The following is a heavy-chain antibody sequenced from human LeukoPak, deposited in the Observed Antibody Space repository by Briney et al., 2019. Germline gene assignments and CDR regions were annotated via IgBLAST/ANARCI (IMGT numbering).Heavy chain of an antibody. D-gene: IGHD3-3*01. CDR2: ISSSSSYI. V-gene: IGHV3-21*01. CDR3: ARDSYDFWSGYPSVGY. Sequence: GGSLRLSCAASGFTFSSYSMNWVRQAPGKGLEWVSSISSSSSYIYYADSVKGRFTISRDNAKNSLYLQMNSLRAEDTAVYYCARDSYDFWSGYPSVGYWGQGTLVTVSS. CDR1: GFTFSSYS. J-gene: IGHJ4*02.